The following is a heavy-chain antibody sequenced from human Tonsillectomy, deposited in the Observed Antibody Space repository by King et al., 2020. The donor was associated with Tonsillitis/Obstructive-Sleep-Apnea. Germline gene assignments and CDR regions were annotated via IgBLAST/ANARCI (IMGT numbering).Heavy chain of an antibody. CDR3: ARDGGGSGSYDRFDY. CDR2: ISSSGSTI. CDR1: GFTFSSYE. D-gene: IGHD1-26*01. Sequence: VQLLESGGGLVQPGGSLRLSCAASGFTFSSYEMNWVRQAPGKGLEWVSYISSSGSTIYYADSVKGRFTISRDNAKNSLYLQMNSLRAEDTAVYYCARDGGGSGSYDRFDYWGQGTLVTVSS. J-gene: IGHJ4*02. V-gene: IGHV3-48*03.